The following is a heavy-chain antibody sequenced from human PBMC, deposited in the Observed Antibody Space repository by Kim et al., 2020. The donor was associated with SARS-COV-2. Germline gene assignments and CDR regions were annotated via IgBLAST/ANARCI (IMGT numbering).Heavy chain of an antibody. Sequence: ASVKVSCKASGYTFTTYYMHCVRQAPGQGLEWMGIINPSSGTIAYAQKFQGRVTMTRDTSTSTVYMELSSLTSEDTAVYYCARGVVVIDAMEKKTWFDPWGQGTLVTVSS. V-gene: IGHV1-46*01. CDR3: ARGVVVIDAMEKKTWFDP. CDR1: GYTFTTYY. J-gene: IGHJ5*02. D-gene: IGHD2-15*01. CDR2: INPSSGTI.